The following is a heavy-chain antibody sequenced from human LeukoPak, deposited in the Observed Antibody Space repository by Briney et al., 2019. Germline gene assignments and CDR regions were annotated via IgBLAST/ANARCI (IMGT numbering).Heavy chain of an antibody. J-gene: IGHJ6*03. CDR1: GFTFSSYS. V-gene: IGHV3-21*01. Sequence: GGSLRLSCAASGFTFSSYSMNWVRQAPGKGLEWVSSIGSSSSYIYYADSVKGRFTISRDNAKNSLYLQMNSLRAEDTAVYYCAREGRSDYYYYYMDVWGKGTTVTISS. CDR2: IGSSSSYI. CDR3: AREGRSDYYYYYMDV.